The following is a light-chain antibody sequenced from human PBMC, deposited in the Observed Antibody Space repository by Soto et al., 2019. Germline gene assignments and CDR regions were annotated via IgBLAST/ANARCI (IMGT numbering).Light chain of an antibody. CDR1: QSIGRV. Sequence: DIQMTQSPSTLSASVGDRVTITCRASQSIGRVLAWYHHQPGKAPKLLIYDASTLESGVPSRFSGTGSATEFTFSITSLQPEDFGTYYCQQCYMGWTFGQGTKVDFK. CDR2: DAS. V-gene: IGKV1-5*01. CDR3: QQCYMGWT. J-gene: IGKJ1*01.